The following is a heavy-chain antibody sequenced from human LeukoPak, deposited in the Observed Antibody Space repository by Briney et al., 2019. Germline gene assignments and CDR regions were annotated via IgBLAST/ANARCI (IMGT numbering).Heavy chain of an antibody. CDR2: ISSNGGST. J-gene: IGHJ4*02. Sequence: GGSLRLSCAASGFIFSSYAMHWVRQAPGKGLEYVSAISSNGGSTYYANSVKGRFTISRDNSKNTLYLQMDSLRAEDTAVYYCARDRGYSYGYGYWGQGTLVTVSS. CDR1: GFIFSSYA. CDR3: ARDRGYSYGYGY. D-gene: IGHD5-18*01. V-gene: IGHV3-64*01.